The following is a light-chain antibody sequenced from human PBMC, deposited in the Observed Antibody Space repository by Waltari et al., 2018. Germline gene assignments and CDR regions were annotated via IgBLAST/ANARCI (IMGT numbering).Light chain of an antibody. CDR1: QRISDNY. CDR2: GAS. V-gene: IGKV3-20*01. CDR3: QQYDSSPLT. Sequence: ENVLTQSPGTLSLSPGERAALSCRATQRISDNYLAWYQQKPGQAPRLLIYGASIRATSIPDRFSGSGSGTDFTLTINRLEPEDFAVYYCQQYDSSPLTFGPGTTVDI. J-gene: IGKJ3*01.